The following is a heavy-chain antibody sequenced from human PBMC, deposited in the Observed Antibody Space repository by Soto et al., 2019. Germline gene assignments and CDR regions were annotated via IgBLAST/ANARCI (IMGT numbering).Heavy chain of an antibody. J-gene: IGHJ3*02. D-gene: IGHD1-26*01. Sequence: PGQALQSSGEGSGYSVTRYWIGWVRQMPGKGLEWMGIIYPGDSDTRYSPSFQGQVTISADKSISTAYLQWSSLKASDTAMYYCATQRSSGSYRDAFDIWGQRTMVTVSS. CDR1: GYSVTRYW. CDR2: IYPGDSDT. V-gene: IGHV5-51*01. CDR3: ATQRSSGSYRDAFDI.